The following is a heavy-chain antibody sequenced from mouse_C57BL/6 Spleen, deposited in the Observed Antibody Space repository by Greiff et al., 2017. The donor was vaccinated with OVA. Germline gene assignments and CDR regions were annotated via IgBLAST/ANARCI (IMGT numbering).Heavy chain of an antibody. CDR1: GYTFTSYG. J-gene: IGHJ4*01. CDR2: IYPRSGNT. Sequence: QVQLKQSGAELARPGASVKLSCKASGYTFTSYGISWVKQRTGQGLEWIGEIYPRSGNTYYNEKFKGKATLTADKSSSTAYMELRSLTSEDSAVYCCAQHRQATKAMDYWGQGTSVTVSS. V-gene: IGHV1-81*01. CDR3: AQHRQATKAMDY. D-gene: IGHD3-2*02.